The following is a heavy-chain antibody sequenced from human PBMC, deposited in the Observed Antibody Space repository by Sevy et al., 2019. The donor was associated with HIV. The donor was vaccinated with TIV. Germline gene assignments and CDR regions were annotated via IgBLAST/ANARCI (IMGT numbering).Heavy chain of an antibody. V-gene: IGHV4-38-2*02. D-gene: IGHD1-7*01. CDR3: ATDHNWNYAGDWFDP. J-gene: IGHJ5*02. Sequence: SETLSLTCTVSVYSISSGYNWGWIQQPPGKGLEWIASIYHSGSTYYNPSLKSRVTISVDTSKNQFSLRLNSVTAADTAVYYCATDHNWNYAGDWFDPWGQGTLVTVSS. CDR1: VYSISSGYN. CDR2: IYHSGST.